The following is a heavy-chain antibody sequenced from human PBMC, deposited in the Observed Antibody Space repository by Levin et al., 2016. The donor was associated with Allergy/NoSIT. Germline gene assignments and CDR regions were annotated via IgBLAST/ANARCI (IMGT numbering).Heavy chain of an antibody. J-gene: IGHJ4*02. CDR2: IYSDSST. V-gene: IGHV3-53*01. CDR1: GFTVSNNY. Sequence: GESLKISCAASGFTVSNNYMSWVRQAPGKGLEWVSVIYSDSSTFYADSVKGRFTISRDTSTNTLYLQMNSLRAEDTAVYYCARSPAGSYYGGMDYWGQGTLVAVSS. D-gene: IGHD1-26*01. CDR3: ARSPAGSYYGGMDY.